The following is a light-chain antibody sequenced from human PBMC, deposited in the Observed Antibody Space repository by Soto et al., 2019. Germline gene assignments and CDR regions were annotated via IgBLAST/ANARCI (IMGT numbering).Light chain of an antibody. CDR2: GNS. CDR3: QTSDSSLSGPYWV. V-gene: IGLV1-40*01. CDR1: SSNIGAGYD. Sequence: QSVLTQPPSVSGAPGQRVTISCTGSSSNIGAGYDVHWYQQLPGTAPKLLIYGNSNRPSGVPDRFSGSKSGTSASLAITGLQADDEADYYCQTSDSSLSGPYWVFGGGTKVTVL. J-gene: IGLJ3*02.